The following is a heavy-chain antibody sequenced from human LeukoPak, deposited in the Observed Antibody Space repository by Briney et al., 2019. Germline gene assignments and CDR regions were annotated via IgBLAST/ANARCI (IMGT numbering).Heavy chain of an antibody. Sequence: GESLKISCKGSEDDFTKYWIGWVRQMPGKGLEWMAVIYPGYSHTRYNPSFQGQVTISVDKSINTAYLQWSSLQASDTAMYYCGMSGDRVPLQDDVFDVWGQGTMVTVST. V-gene: IGHV5-51*01. CDR3: GMSGDRVPLQDDVFDV. CDR2: IYPGYSHT. J-gene: IGHJ3*01. D-gene: IGHD1-26*01. CDR1: EDDFTKYW.